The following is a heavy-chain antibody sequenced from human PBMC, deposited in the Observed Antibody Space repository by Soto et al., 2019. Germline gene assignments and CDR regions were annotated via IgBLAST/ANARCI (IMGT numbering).Heavy chain of an antibody. V-gene: IGHV4-34*01. CDR2: INHSGST. CDR3: ARGQSLLWFGEKKYYYMDV. Sequence: SGTLATTFPVYWAPHRRYYLSRNRQPPGKGLEWIGEINHSGSTNYNPSLKSRVTISVDTSKNQFSLKLSSVTAADTAVYYCARGQSLLWFGEKKYYYMDVWGKGTTVS. D-gene: IGHD3-10*01. J-gene: IGHJ6*03. CDR1: WAPHRRYY.